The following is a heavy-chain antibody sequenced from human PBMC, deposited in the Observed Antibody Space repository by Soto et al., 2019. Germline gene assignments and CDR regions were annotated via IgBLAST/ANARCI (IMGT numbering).Heavy chain of an antibody. CDR2: TYYNGNA. V-gene: IGHV4-39*01. CDR1: GGSIDRSNYY. D-gene: IGHD3-22*01. J-gene: IGHJ1*01. CDR3: ARHFVAVVIKGWGY. Sequence: PSETLSLTCTVSGGSIDRSNYYWDWIRQPPGKGLEWIGATYYNGNAYYNPSLKSRVTMSVDTSKNQFSLKLISVTAADTAVYYCARHFVAVVIKGWGYWGQGTRVTVS.